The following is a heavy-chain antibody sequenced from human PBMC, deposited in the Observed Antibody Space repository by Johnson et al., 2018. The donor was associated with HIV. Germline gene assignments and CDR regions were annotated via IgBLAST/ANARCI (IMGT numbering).Heavy chain of an antibody. Sequence: VQLVESGGGLVQPGGSLRLSCAASGFTFGDYAMSWFRQAPGKGLEWVGFIRSKTYGGTPEYAASVKGRFTISRDDSKSIAYLQMNSLKTEDTAVYYCSRDEHDYVLSGARDAFDIWGQGTMVTVSS. CDR2: IRSKTYGGTP. J-gene: IGHJ3*02. CDR1: GFTFGDYA. D-gene: IGHD3-16*01. V-gene: IGHV3-49*03. CDR3: SRDEHDYVLSGARDAFDI.